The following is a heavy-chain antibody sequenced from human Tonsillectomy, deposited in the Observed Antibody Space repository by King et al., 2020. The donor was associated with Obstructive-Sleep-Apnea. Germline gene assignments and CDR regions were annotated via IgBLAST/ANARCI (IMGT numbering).Heavy chain of an antibody. CDR3: AKDPSSSRWSYKFDY. V-gene: IGHV3-9*01. J-gene: IGHJ4*01. Sequence: QLVQSGGGLVQPGRSLRLSCAASGFTFDDYAMHWVRQAPGKGLEWVSGISWDSGNIGYRDSVKGRFTISRNNAKNSLFLQMNSLRPEDTALYYCAKDPSSSRWSYKFDYWGHGTLVTVSS. D-gene: IGHD6-13*01. CDR1: GFTFDDYA. CDR2: ISWDSGNI.